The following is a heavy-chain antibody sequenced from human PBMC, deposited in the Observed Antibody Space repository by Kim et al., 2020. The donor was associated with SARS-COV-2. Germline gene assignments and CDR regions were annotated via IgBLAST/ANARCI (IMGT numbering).Heavy chain of an antibody. J-gene: IGHJ4*02. CDR3: ATDKVDTAMSLTKTFDY. CDR2: FDPEDGET. D-gene: IGHD5-18*01. CDR1: GYTLTELS. Sequence: ASVKVSCKVSGYTLTELSMHWVRQAPGKGLEWMGGFDPEDGETIYARKFQGRVTMTEDTSTDTAYMELSSLRSEDTAVYYCATDKVDTAMSLTKTFDYWGQGTLVTVSS. V-gene: IGHV1-24*01.